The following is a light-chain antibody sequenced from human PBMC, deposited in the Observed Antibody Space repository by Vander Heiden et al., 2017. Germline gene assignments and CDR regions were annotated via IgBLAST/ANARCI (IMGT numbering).Light chain of an antibody. Sequence: DIVMTQSPDSLVVSLGERATINCKSSQSVLYSSNNKNYLAWYQQKPGQPPKLLIYWASTRESGVPDRLSGSGSVTDFTLTISSLQAEDVAVYYCQQYYSTPRTFGQGTKVEIK. CDR2: WAS. J-gene: IGKJ1*01. CDR3: QQYYSTPRT. V-gene: IGKV4-1*01. CDR1: QSVLYSSNNKNY.